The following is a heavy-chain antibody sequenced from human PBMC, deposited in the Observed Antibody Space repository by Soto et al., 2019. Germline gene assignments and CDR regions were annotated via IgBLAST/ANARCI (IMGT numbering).Heavy chain of an antibody. D-gene: IGHD3-10*01. CDR2: INPSGGST. CDR3: ARVEVYYGSGSYYGMDV. J-gene: IGHJ6*02. V-gene: IGHV1-46*01. Sequence: GASVKVSCKASGYTFTSYYMHWVRQAPGQGLEWMGIINPSGGSTSYAQKFQGRVTMTTDTSTSTAYMELRSLRSDDTAVYYCARVEVYYGSGSYYGMDVWGQGTTVTVSS. CDR1: GYTFTSYY.